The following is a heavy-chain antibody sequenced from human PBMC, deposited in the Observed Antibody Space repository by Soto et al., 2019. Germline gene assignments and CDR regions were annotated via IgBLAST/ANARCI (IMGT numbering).Heavy chain of an antibody. V-gene: IGHV3-23*01. CDR2: ISGSGGST. CDR1: GFTFISYA. CDR3: AKGGVLLWFGELLSDYYGMDV. Sequence: WGSLRLSCAASGFTFISYAIIFFRHSPFKWLEWVSAISGSGGSTYYADSVKGRFTISRDNSKNTLYLQMNSLRAEDTAVYYCAKGGVLLWFGELLSDYYGMDVWGQGTTVTVSS. J-gene: IGHJ6*02. D-gene: IGHD3-10*01.